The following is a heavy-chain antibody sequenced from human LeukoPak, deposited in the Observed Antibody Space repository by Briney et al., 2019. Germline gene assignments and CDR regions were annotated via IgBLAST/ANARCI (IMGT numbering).Heavy chain of an antibody. CDR2: ISSGSSTI. CDR3: ASPAHDSGSYFPFDY. CDR1: GFTFSSCS. V-gene: IGHV3-48*02. Sequence: GGSLRLSCAASGFTFSSCSMSWVRQAPGKGLEWVSYISSGSSTIYYADSVKGRFTISRDNAKNSLYLQINSLRDEDTAVYYCASPAHDSGSYFPFDYWGQGTLVTVSS. D-gene: IGHD3-10*01. J-gene: IGHJ4*02.